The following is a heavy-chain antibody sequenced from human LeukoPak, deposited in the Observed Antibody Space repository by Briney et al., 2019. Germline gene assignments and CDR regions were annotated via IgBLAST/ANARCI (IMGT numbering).Heavy chain of an antibody. CDR1: GFTFSSYA. Sequence: GGSLRLSCAASGFTFSSYAMSWVRQAPGKGLEWVSAISGSGGSTYYADSVKGRFTISRDNSKNTLYLQMNSLRAEDTAVYYCGKDRYSGYDLGPVYWGQGTLVTVSS. D-gene: IGHD5-12*01. CDR2: ISGSGGST. V-gene: IGHV3-23*01. J-gene: IGHJ4*02. CDR3: GKDRYSGYDLGPVY.